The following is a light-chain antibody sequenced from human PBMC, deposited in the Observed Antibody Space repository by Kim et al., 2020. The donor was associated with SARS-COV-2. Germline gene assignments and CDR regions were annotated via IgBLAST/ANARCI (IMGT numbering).Light chain of an antibody. CDR3: QQLNSYPLT. CDR1: QGISSY. V-gene: IGKV1-9*01. J-gene: IGKJ4*01. CDR2: SAS. Sequence: ASVGDTVTSTCRASQGISSYLAWYQQKPGLAPKVLIYSASTLQSGVPSRFSGSGSGTDFTLTISSLQPEDFATYYCQQLNSYPLTFGGGTKVDIK.